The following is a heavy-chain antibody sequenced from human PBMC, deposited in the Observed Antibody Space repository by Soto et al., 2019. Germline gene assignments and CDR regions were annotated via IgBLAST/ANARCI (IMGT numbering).Heavy chain of an antibody. V-gene: IGHV3-30*03. CDR2: ISYDGGLQ. CDR3: VSDRGYGHASVPYS. CDR1: GFTFTSYG. D-gene: IGHD3-10*01. J-gene: IGHJ4*02. Sequence: QEHLVESGGCVVQPGRSLRLSCAASGFTFTSYGMHWVRQAPGTRLEWVAVISYDGGLQHYADSVKGRLTISRDNSKNMVLLQMNSLRAEDTAVYYCVSDRGYGHASVPYSWGQGTLVSVSS.